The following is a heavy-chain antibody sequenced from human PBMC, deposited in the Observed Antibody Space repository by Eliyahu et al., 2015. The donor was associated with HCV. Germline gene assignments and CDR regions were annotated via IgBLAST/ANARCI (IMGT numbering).Heavy chain of an antibody. J-gene: IGHJ4*02. CDR1: GFTFSSYS. V-gene: IGHV3-21*01. CDR2: ISSSSSYI. Sequence: EVQLVESGGGLVKPGGSLRLSCAASGFTFSSYSMNWVRQAPGKGLEWVSSISSSSSYIYYADSVKGRFTISRDNAKNSLYLQMNSLRAEDTAVYYCANMGGGHQQQLVSDYWGQGTLVTVSS. CDR3: ANMGGGHQQQLVSDY. D-gene: IGHD6-13*01.